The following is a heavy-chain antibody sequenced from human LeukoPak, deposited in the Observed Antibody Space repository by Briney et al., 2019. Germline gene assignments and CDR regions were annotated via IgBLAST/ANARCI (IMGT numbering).Heavy chain of an antibody. CDR2: INPRGGAT. V-gene: IGHV1-46*01. Sequence: ASVKVSCRASGYTFTTYYIHWVRQDPRHGLEWLGIINPRGGATDYSQKFQGRVTMTSDISTSTVYMELSSLRSEDTAVYFCARVGQIGAVADYWGQGTLVTVSS. CDR3: ARVGQIGAVADY. D-gene: IGHD6-13*01. J-gene: IGHJ4*02. CDR1: GYTFTTYY.